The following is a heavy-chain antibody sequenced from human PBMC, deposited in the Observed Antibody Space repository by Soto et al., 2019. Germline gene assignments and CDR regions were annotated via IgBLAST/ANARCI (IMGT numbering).Heavy chain of an antibody. CDR2: IYPGDSDT. D-gene: IGHD3-22*01. J-gene: IGHJ6*02. CDR3: ARQAYDSSGYFTPYYYYGMDV. Sequence: GESLKISCKGSGYSFTSYWIGWMRQMPGKGLGWMGIIYPGDSDTRYSPSFQGQVTISADKSISTAYLQWSRLKASDTAMYYCARQAYDSSGYFTPYYYYGMDVWGQGTTVTLSS. V-gene: IGHV5-51*01. CDR1: GYSFTSYW.